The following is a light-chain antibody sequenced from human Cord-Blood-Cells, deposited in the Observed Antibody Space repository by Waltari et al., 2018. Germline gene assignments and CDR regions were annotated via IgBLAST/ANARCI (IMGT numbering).Light chain of an antibody. Sequence: QSALTQPASVSGSPGQSITISCTGTSSDVGGYNYVFRYQQHPGKAPKLMIYDVSTRPSWVSNRFSVAKSGNTASLTISGLQAEDEADYYCSSYTSSSTLEFGGGTKLTVL. J-gene: IGLJ3*02. CDR1: SSDVGGYNY. CDR3: SSYTSSSTLE. V-gene: IGLV2-14*01. CDR2: DVS.